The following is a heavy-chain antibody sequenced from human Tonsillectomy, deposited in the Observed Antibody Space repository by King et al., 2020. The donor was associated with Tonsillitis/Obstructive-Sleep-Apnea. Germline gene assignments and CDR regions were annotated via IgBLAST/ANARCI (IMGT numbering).Heavy chain of an antibody. CDR2: INPSGGST. D-gene: IGHD2-2*01. CDR3: AREPRRNQLPFDY. V-gene: IGHV1-46*01. J-gene: IGHJ4*02. CDR1: GYTFTSYY. Sequence: QLVQSGAEVKKPGASVKVSCKASGYTFTSYYMHWVRQAPGQGPEWMGIINPSGGSTSYAQKFQGRVNMTRDTSTSTVYMELSSLRSEDTAVYYCAREPRRNQLPFDYWGQGTLVTVSS.